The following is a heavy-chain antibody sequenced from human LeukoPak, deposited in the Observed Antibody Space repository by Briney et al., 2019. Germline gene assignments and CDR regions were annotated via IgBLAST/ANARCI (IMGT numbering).Heavy chain of an antibody. CDR1: GFTFSSYT. CDR2: ISGSGCST. V-gene: IGHV3-23*01. J-gene: IGHJ4*02. D-gene: IGHD6-13*01. CDR3: AKDLGYSSSWYYPY. Sequence: GGSLRLSCAASGFTFSSYTMTWVRQAPGKGLEWVSTISGSGCSTYYADSVKGRFTISRDNSKNTLYLQMNSLRAEDTAVYYCAKDLGYSSSWYYPYWGQGTLVTVSS.